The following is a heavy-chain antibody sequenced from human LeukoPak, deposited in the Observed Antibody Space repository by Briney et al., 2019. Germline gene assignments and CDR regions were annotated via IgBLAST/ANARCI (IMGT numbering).Heavy chain of an antibody. CDR1: GFTFSSYA. D-gene: IGHD6-19*01. CDR3: ARGIAVAGTGDWFDP. CDR2: ISGSGGST. Sequence: GGSLRLSCAASGFTFSSYAMSWVRQAPGKGLEWVSAISGSGGSTYYADSVKGRFTISRDNSKNTLYLQMNSLRAEDTAVYYCARGIAVAGTGDWFDPWGQGTLVTVSS. J-gene: IGHJ5*02. V-gene: IGHV3-23*01.